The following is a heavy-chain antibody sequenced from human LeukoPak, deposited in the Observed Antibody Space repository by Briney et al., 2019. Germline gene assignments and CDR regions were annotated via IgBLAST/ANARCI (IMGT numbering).Heavy chain of an antibody. V-gene: IGHV1-2*02. CDR1: GYTFTGYY. CDR2: INPNSGGT. CDR3: ARRRDPAHAFDI. D-gene: IGHD5-24*01. Sequence: ASVKVSCKASGYTFTGYYMHWVRQAPGQGLEWMGWINPNSGGTNYAQKFQGRVTMTRDTSISTAYMELSRLRSDDTAVYYCARRRDPAHAFDIWGQGTMVTVSS. J-gene: IGHJ3*02.